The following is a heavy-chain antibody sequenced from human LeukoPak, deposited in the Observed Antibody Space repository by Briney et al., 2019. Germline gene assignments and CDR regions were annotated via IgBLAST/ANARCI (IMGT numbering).Heavy chain of an antibody. J-gene: IGHJ6*02. CDR2: IIPILGIA. D-gene: IGHD3-9*01. CDR3: ARVTVLRYMDV. V-gene: IGHV1-69*04. CDR1: GGTFSSYA. Sequence: SVKVSCKASGGTFSSYAISWVRQAPGQGLEWMGRIIPILGIANYAQKFQGRVTITADKSTSTAYMELSSLRSEDTAVYYCARVTVLRYMDVWGQGTMVTVSS.